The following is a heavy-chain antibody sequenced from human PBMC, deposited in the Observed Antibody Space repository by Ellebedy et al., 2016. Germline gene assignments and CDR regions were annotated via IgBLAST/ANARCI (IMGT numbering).Heavy chain of an antibody. Sequence: GESLKISXAASGFTFDDYAMHWVRQTPERGLEWVSLISWDGGHTFYADSVRGRFTISRDNAKNSLYLQMTSLRADDTALYHCAKSPTITGTWYFDNWGQGTLVTVSS. V-gene: IGHV3-43D*03. CDR2: ISWDGGHT. CDR1: GFTFDDYA. D-gene: IGHD1-14*01. J-gene: IGHJ4*02. CDR3: AKSPTITGTWYFDN.